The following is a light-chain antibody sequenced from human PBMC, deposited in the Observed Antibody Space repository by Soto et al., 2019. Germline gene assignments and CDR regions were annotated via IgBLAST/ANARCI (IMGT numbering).Light chain of an antibody. Sequence: QSALPQPASVSGSPGQSITISCTGTTSDVGGYNYVSWYQQHPGKAPKLMIYDVTNRPSGVSNRFSGSKSGNTGSLTISGLHAEDEAAYFFSSYKSSSTLVFGGGTKPTAL. CDR1: TSDVGGYNY. CDR2: DVT. J-gene: IGLJ2*01. V-gene: IGLV2-14*03. CDR3: SSYKSSSTLV.